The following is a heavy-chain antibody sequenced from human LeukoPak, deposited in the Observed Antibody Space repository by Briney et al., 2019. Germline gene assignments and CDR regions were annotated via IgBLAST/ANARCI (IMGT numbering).Heavy chain of an antibody. CDR3: ARETYYYDSSGYYRTDAFDI. CDR1: GGPISSGGYY. Sequence: PSQTLSLTCTVSGGPISSGGYYWSWIRQHPGKGLEWIGYIYYSGSTYYNPSLKSRVTISVDTSKNQFSLKLSSVTAADTAVYYCARETYYYDSSGYYRTDAFDIWGQGAMVTVSS. CDR2: IYYSGST. V-gene: IGHV4-31*03. J-gene: IGHJ3*02. D-gene: IGHD3-22*01.